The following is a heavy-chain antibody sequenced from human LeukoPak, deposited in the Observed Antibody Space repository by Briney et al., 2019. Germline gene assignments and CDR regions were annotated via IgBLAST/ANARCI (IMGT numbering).Heavy chain of an antibody. Sequence: GASVKVSCKVSGYTLTELSMHWVRQAPGKGLEWMGGFDPEDGETIYAQKFQGRVTMTRNTSISTAYMELSSLRSEDTAVYYCARSLPNPNLKRRKWLGPVDFDYWGQGTLVTVSS. CDR2: FDPEDGET. J-gene: IGHJ4*02. CDR1: GYTLTELS. CDR3: ARSLPNPNLKRRKWLGPVDFDY. D-gene: IGHD6-19*01. V-gene: IGHV1-24*01.